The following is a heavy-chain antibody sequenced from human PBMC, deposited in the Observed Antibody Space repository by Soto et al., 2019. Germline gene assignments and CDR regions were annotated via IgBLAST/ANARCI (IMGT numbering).Heavy chain of an antibody. D-gene: IGHD6-19*01. Sequence: SVKVSCKASGGTFSSYAISWVRQAPGQGLEWMGGIIPIFGTANYAQKFQGRVTITADESTSTAYMELSSLRSEDTAVYYCASPAVAGEVYYFDYWGQGTLVTVSS. CDR1: GGTFSSYA. V-gene: IGHV1-69*13. J-gene: IGHJ4*02. CDR3: ASPAVAGEVYYFDY. CDR2: IIPIFGTA.